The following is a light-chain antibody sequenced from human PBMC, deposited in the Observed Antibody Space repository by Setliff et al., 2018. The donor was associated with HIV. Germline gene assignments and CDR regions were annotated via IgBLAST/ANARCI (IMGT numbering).Light chain of an antibody. Sequence: QSALAQPASVSGSPGQAITTSCTGTSDDIGRYYYVSWYQQLPGKAPKLIMYDVSHRPSGVSTRFSGSKSGDTASLTISGLQAEDEAHYYCNSYRSRSTYVFGTGTKVTVL. CDR2: DVS. V-gene: IGLV2-14*03. CDR3: NSYRSRSTYV. J-gene: IGLJ1*01. CDR1: SDDIGRYYY.